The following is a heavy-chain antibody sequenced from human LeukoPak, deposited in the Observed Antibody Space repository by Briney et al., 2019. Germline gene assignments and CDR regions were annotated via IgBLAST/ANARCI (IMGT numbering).Heavy chain of an antibody. J-gene: IGHJ4*02. V-gene: IGHV3-7*05. CDR2: ITQDGSQK. D-gene: IGHD3-10*01. CDR1: GFSFSAYW. CDR3: ATEDWFRFDS. Sequence: GSLRLSCAASGFSFSAYWMTWVRQAPGKGLEWVATITQDGSQKYYVDSVQGRFTISRDNAEKSLFLQVSSLRADDTAVYYCATEDWFRFDSWGQGTLLTVSS.